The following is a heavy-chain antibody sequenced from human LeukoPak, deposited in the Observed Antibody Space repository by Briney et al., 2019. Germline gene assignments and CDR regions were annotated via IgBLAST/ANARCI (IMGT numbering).Heavy chain of an antibody. J-gene: IGHJ3*02. CDR3: AKGNGFCSSTSCYPDAFDI. D-gene: IGHD2-2*01. V-gene: IGHV3-23*01. CDR1: GLTFSSYA. CDR2: ISGSGVKT. Sequence: GGSLRLSCAASGLTFSSYAMSWVRQAPGKGLEWVSGISGSGVKTDYADSVKGRFTISRDNSKNTLHLQMNSLRAEDTALYYCAKGNGFCSSTSCYPDAFDIWGQGTMVTVSS.